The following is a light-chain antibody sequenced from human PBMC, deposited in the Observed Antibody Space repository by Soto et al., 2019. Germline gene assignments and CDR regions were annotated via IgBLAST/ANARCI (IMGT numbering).Light chain of an antibody. CDR2: KAS. CDR1: QSISSW. J-gene: IGKJ1*01. CDR3: QQDNSYPWT. V-gene: IGKV1-5*03. Sequence: DIQMTQSPATLSASVGDRVTITCRASQSISSWLAWYQQKPGKAPKLLIYKASTLESGVPPNFSGSGSGTEFTLTISSLQPEDFATYYCQQDNSYPWTFGQGTKVDIK.